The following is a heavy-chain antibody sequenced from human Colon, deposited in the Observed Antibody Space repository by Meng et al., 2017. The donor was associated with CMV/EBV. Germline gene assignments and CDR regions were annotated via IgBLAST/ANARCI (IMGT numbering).Heavy chain of an antibody. CDR3: VRDLNNGRYGGTGESY. J-gene: IGHJ4*02. CDR1: GFTFSNVW. Sequence: GESLKISCAASGFTFSNVWMSWVRQAPGKGLEWVGRIRSKTAGGTTNYAAAVEGRFTISRDDSKNTLYLQMDSLRVEDSAIYYCVRDLNNGRYGGTGESYWGQGTLVTVSS. V-gene: IGHV3-15*01. CDR2: IRSKTAGGTT. D-gene: IGHD1-26*01.